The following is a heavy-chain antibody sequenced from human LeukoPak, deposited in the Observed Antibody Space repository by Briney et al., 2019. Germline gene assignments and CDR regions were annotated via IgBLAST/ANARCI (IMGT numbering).Heavy chain of an antibody. V-gene: IGHV3-66*01. CDR3: AREAHDSSGYYCDY. CDR2: IYSGGST. D-gene: IGHD3-22*01. CDR1: GFTVSSNY. Sequence: GGSLRLSCAASGFTVSSNYMSWVRQAPGKGLEWVSVIYSGGSTYYADSVKGRFTISRDNSKNTLYLQMNSLRAEDTAVYYCAREAHDSSGYYCDYWGQGTLVTVSS. J-gene: IGHJ4*02.